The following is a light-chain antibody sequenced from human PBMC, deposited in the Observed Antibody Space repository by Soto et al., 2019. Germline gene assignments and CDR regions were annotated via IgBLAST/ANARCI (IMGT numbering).Light chain of an antibody. V-gene: IGKV3-20*01. CDR3: QQCGSYMCT. CDR1: QPINSGS. J-gene: IGKJ2*02. CDR2: AAS. Sequence: IVLTQSPGTLSVSSGERVTLSCGASQPINSGSLAWYQQRPGQAPRLLIYAASSRATGIPDRISGSGSETDFTLTISRLEPEDVAVYFCQQCGSYMCTFGQGTKLEI.